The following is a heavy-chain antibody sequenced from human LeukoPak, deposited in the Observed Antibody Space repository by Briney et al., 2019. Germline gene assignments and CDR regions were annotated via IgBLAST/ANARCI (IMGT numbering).Heavy chain of an antibody. J-gene: IGHJ6*02. CDR3: ASDTATGYGRYYYGMDV. V-gene: IGHV1-2*02. CDR1: GYTFTGYY. CDR2: IYPYSGDT. D-gene: IGHD6-13*01. Sequence: GASVKVSCKASGYTFTGYYIHWVRQAPGQGLEWMGWIYPYSGDTNYAQKFQGRVTITADESTSTAYMELSSLRSEDTAVYYCASDTATGYGRYYYGMDVWGQGTTVTVSS.